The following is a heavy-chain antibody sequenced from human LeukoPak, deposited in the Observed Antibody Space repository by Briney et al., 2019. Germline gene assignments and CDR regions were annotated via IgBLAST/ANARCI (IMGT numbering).Heavy chain of an antibody. CDR3: AKFEGATIPGWFNDY. Sequence: GGSLRLSCAASGFTFSSYSMNWVRQAPGKGLEWVSSISSSSSYIYYADSVKGRFTISRDNAKNSLYLQMNSLRTEDTAVYFCAKFEGATIPGWFNDYWGQGILVTVSS. J-gene: IGHJ4*02. CDR1: GFTFSSYS. D-gene: IGHD6-19*01. CDR2: ISSSSSYI. V-gene: IGHV3-21*04.